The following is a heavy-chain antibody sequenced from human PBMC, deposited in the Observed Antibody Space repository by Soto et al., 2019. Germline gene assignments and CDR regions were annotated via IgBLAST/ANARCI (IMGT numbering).Heavy chain of an antibody. Sequence: EVQLVESGGGLVKPGGSLRLSCAASGFTFSNAWMNWVRQAPGKGLEWVGRIKSKTDGGTTDYAAPVKGRFTISRDDSKNTLYLQMSSLKTEDTAVYYCTTDLGQLGYSSGWYRVYWGQGTLVTVSS. J-gene: IGHJ4*02. CDR1: GFTFSNAW. V-gene: IGHV3-15*07. CDR3: TTDLGQLGYSSGWYRVY. D-gene: IGHD6-19*01. CDR2: IKSKTDGGTT.